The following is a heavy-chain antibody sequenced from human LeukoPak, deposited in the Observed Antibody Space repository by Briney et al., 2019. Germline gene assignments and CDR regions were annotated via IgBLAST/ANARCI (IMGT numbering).Heavy chain of an antibody. V-gene: IGHV3-21*01. CDR3: ARGSSGYKIGY. J-gene: IGHJ4*02. D-gene: IGHD5-12*01. CDR1: GFTFSSYS. Sequence: GGSLRLSCAASGFTFSSYSMNWVRQAPGKGVEWVSSISSSSSYIYYADSVTGRFTISRDNAKNSLYLQMNSLRAEDTAVYYCARGSSGYKIGYWGQGTLVTVSS. CDR2: ISSSSSYI.